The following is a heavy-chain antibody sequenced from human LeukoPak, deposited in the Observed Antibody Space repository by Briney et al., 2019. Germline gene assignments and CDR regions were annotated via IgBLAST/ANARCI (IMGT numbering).Heavy chain of an antibody. CDR2: IYYSGST. J-gene: IGHJ6*03. CDR3: AREGWQAAAGRGRNYYYYMDV. V-gene: IGHV4-59*01. Sequence: SETLSLTCTVSGGSISSYYWSWIRQPPGKGLEWIGYIYYSGSTNYNPSLKSRVTISVGTSKNQFSLKLSSVTAADTAVYYCAREGWQAAAGRGRNYYYYMDVWGKGTTVTVSS. D-gene: IGHD6-13*01. CDR1: GGSISSYY.